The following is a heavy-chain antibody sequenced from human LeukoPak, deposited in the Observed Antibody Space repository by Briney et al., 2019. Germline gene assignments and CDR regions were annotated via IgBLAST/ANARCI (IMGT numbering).Heavy chain of an antibody. J-gene: IGHJ4*02. CDR3: ARGDSSTWYGIVNYYFDY. V-gene: IGHV4-59*02. CDR1: GVSVSNSY. Sequence: PSETLSLTCTVSGVSVSNSYWTWIRQPPGKGLEWIGFIYYSGITKYNPSLKSRVTISVDMSKNQFSLKLSSVTAADTALYYCARGDSSTWYGIVNYYFDYWGQGTLVTVSS. CDR2: IYYSGIT. D-gene: IGHD6-13*01.